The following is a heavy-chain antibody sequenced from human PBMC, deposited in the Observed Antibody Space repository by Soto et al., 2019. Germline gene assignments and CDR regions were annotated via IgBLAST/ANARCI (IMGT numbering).Heavy chain of an antibody. D-gene: IGHD2-15*01. J-gene: IGHJ6*02. Sequence: PGGSLRLSCAASGFTVSSNYMSWVRQAPGKGLEWVSVIYSGGSTYYADSVKGRFTISRDNSKNTLYLQMNSLRAEDTAVYYCARDIVVVGDYYYGMDVWGQGTTVTVS. CDR2: IYSGGST. CDR1: GFTVSSNY. V-gene: IGHV3-53*01. CDR3: ARDIVVVGDYYYGMDV.